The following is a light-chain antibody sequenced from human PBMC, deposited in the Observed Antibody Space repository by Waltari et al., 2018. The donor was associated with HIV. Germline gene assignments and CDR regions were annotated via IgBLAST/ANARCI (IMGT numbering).Light chain of an antibody. CDR3: QQGYSTPLT. V-gene: IGKV1-39*01. J-gene: IGKJ4*01. CDR1: QSINSY. CDR2: AAS. Sequence: DIQMTQSPSSLSASVGDRVTITCRASQSINSYLNWYQQKPGKAPKLLMYAASSLQSGVPARFSGSGSGTDFTLTISSLQPEDFATYYCQQGYSTPLTFGGGTKVEIK.